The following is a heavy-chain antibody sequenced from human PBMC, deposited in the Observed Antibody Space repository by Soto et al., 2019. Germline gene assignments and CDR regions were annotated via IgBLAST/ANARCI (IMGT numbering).Heavy chain of an antibody. Sequence: GGSLRLSCAASGFTFSTYAMSWVRHAPGKGLEWVATINGGGGSTAYSDSVRGRFSVSRDNTKSMLYLHMDSLRVEDTALYYCATGGLYPKGFDACGQGTLVTVSS. CDR2: INGGGGST. J-gene: IGHJ5*02. V-gene: IGHV3-23*01. CDR1: GFTFSTYA. D-gene: IGHD2-2*02. CDR3: ATGGLYPKGFDA.